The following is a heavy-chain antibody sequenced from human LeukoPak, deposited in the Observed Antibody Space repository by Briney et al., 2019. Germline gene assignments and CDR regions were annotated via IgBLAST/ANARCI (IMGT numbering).Heavy chain of an antibody. J-gene: IGHJ4*02. CDR2: ISYDGSNK. D-gene: IGHD5-24*01. CDR3: ARDEMATIPPPPDY. V-gene: IGHV3-30*04. CDR1: GFTFSSYA. Sequence: PGGSLRLSCAASGFTFSSYAMHWVRQAPGKGLEWVAVISYDGSNKYYADSVKGRFTISRDNSKNTLYLQMNSLRAEDTAVYYCARDEMATIPPPPDYWGQGTLVTVSS.